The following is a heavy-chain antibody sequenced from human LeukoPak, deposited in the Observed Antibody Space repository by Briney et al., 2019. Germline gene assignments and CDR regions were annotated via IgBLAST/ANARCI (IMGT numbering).Heavy chain of an antibody. CDR2: ISSSSSYI. D-gene: IGHD3-22*01. CDR3: ARDYYDSSGFDL. J-gene: IGHJ4*02. CDR1: GFTFSSYW. Sequence: GGSLRLSCAASGFTFSSYWMTWVRQAPGKGLEWVSSISSSSSYIYYADSVKGRFTISRDNAKNSLYLQMNSLRAEDTAVYYCARDYYDSSGFDLWGQGTLVTVSS. V-gene: IGHV3-21*01.